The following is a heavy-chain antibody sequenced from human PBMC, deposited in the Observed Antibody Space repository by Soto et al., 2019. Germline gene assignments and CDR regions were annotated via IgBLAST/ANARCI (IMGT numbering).Heavy chain of an antibody. Sequence: EVQLVESWGGSVQPGGSLRLSCAASGFSVSSYWMHWVRQVPGKGLVWVSRVQSDGSSTNYADSVKGRFTISKDNAKNTLYLQMDSLRVEATAVYYCAREKAVAGTAFDYWGQGTLVTVSS. J-gene: IGHJ4*02. CDR3: AREKAVAGTAFDY. D-gene: IGHD6-19*01. CDR1: GFSVSSYW. V-gene: IGHV3-74*01. CDR2: VQSDGSST.